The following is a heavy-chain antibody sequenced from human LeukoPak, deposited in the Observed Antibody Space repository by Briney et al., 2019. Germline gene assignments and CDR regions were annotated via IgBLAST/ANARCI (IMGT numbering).Heavy chain of an antibody. CDR1: GFTVGSNY. CDR3: ARSGYSYGYADY. D-gene: IGHD5-18*01. Sequence: GGSLRLSCAASGFTVGSNYMSWVRQAPGKGLEWVSVIYSGGSTYYAGSVKGRFTISRDNSKNTLYLQMNSLRAEDTAVYYCARSGYSYGYADYWGQGTLVTVSS. J-gene: IGHJ4*02. CDR2: IYSGGST. V-gene: IGHV3-53*01.